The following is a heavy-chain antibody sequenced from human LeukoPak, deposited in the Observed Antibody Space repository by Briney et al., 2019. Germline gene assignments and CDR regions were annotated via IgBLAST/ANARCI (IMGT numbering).Heavy chain of an antibody. J-gene: IGHJ5*02. CDR1: GFTFDDYA. V-gene: IGHV3-9*01. CDR3: AKEFTGYSPT. Sequence: GRSLRLSCAASGFTFDDYAMHWVRQAPGKGLEWVSGISWNSGSIGYADSVKGRFTISRDNAKNSLYLQMNSLRAEDTALYYCAKEFTGYSPTWGQGTLVTVSS. D-gene: IGHD6-13*01. CDR2: ISWNSGSI.